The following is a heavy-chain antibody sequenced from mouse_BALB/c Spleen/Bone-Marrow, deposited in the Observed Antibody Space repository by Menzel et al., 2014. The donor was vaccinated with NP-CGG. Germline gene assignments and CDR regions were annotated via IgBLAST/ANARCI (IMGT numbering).Heavy chain of an antibody. CDR3: XXHEXYGSSYHYAMDY. V-gene: IGHV1-62-2*01. D-gene: IGHD1-1*01. J-gene: IGHJ4*01. CDR2: FYPGSGSI. CDR1: GYTFTEYI. Sequence: QVQLQQSGAELVKPGASVKLSCKASGYTFTEYIIHWVKQRSGQGLEWIGWFYPGSGSIKYNEKFKDKATLTADKSSSTVXXXXXXXXXEDSAVYFXXXHEXYGSSYHYAMDYWGQGTSVTVSS.